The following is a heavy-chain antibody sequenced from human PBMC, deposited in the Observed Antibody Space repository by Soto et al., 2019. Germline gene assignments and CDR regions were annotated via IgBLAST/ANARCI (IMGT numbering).Heavy chain of an antibody. CDR2: INHSGST. V-gene: IGHV4-34*01. Sequence: SETLSLTCAVYGGSFSGYYWSWIRQPPGKGLEWIGEINHSGSTNYNPSLKSRVTISVDTSKNQFSLKLSSVTAADTAVYYCASSNHRYYYYMEVSGKGTTVTVSS. J-gene: IGHJ6*03. CDR1: GGSFSGYY. CDR3: ASSNHRYYYYMEV.